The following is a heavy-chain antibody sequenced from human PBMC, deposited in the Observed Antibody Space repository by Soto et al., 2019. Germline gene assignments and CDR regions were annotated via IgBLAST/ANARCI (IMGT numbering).Heavy chain of an antibody. D-gene: IGHD4-17*01. Sequence: QVQLQQWGAGLLKPSETLSLTCAVYGGSFSGYYWSWIHQTPGKGLEWIGEVNHIGITNYSPSLKSRVTISADISRNQFSLKLSSVTVADTAIYYCARKGALLIGDQGVYFQHWGQGTPVTVSS. J-gene: IGHJ1*01. CDR2: VNHIGIT. V-gene: IGHV4-34*01. CDR3: ARKGALLIGDQGVYFQH. CDR1: GGSFSGYY.